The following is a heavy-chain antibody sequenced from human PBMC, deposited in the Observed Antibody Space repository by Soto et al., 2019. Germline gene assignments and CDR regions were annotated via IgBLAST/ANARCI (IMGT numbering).Heavy chain of an antibody. CDR1: GGSISSGGYY. CDR3: ARFRDGYTFDY. Sequence: QVQLQESGPGLVKPSQTLSLTCTVSGGSISSGGYYWSWIRQHPGKGLEWIGYIYYSGSTYYNPSLKSXDTXSXDTSKNQFSLKLSSVTAADTAVYYCARFRDGYTFDYWGQGTLVTVSS. V-gene: IGHV4-31*03. CDR2: IYYSGST. D-gene: IGHD5-12*01. J-gene: IGHJ4*02.